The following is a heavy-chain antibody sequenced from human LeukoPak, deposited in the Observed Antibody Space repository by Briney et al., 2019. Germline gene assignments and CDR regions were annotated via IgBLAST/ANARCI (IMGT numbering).Heavy chain of an antibody. CDR1: GYTFTSYY. D-gene: IGHD6-13*01. V-gene: IGHV1-46*01. Sequence: ASVKVSCKASGYTFTSYYMHWVRQAPGQGLEWMGIINPNGGSTSYAQKFQGRVTMTRGTSTSTVYMELSSLRSEDTAVYYCARGAYSSSWYTEPIDYWGQGTLVTVSS. CDR2: INPNGGST. J-gene: IGHJ4*02. CDR3: ARGAYSSSWYTEPIDY.